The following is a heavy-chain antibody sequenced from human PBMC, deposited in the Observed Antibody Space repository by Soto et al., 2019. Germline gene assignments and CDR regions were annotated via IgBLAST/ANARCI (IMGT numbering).Heavy chain of an antibody. Sequence: PSETLSLTCTVSGGSISSGGYYWSWIRQHPGKGLEWIGYIYYSGSTYYNPSLKSRVTISVDTSKNQFSLKLSSVTAADTAVYYCARSGSSSPNYYYYYGMDVWGQGTTVPVSS. CDR1: GGSISSGGYY. CDR2: IYYSGST. D-gene: IGHD6-6*01. J-gene: IGHJ6*02. V-gene: IGHV4-31*03. CDR3: ARSGSSSPNYYYYYGMDV.